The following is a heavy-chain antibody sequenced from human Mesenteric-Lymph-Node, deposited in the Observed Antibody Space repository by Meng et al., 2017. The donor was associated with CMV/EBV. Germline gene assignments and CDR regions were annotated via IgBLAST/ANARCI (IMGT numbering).Heavy chain of an antibody. J-gene: IGHJ6*02. Sequence: GGSLRLSCAASGFTFSSYGMHWVRQAPGKGLEWVSSISSSSSYIYYADSVKGRFTISRDNAKNSLYLQMNSLRAEDTAVYYCAGSPPNLVGDMYFFYAMDVWGRGTTVTVSS. V-gene: IGHV3-21*01. CDR1: GFTFSSYG. D-gene: IGHD2/OR15-2a*01. CDR3: AGSPPNLVGDMYFFYAMDV. CDR2: ISSSSSYI.